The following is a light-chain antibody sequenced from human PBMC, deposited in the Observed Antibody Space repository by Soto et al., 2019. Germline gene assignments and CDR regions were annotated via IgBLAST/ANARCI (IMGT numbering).Light chain of an antibody. Sequence: QSVLTQSPSASASLGASVKLTCTLSSGHSSYAIAWHQQQPEKGPRYLMKLNSDGSHSKGDGIPDRFSGSSSGAERYLTISSLQSEYEADYYCHTWGTGYVFGTGTKLTVL. CDR2: LNSDGSH. V-gene: IGLV4-69*01. J-gene: IGLJ1*01. CDR1: SGHSSYA. CDR3: HTWGTGYV.